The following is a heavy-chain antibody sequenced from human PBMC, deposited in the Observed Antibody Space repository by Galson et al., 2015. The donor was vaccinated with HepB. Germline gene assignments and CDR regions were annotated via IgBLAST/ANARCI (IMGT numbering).Heavy chain of an antibody. V-gene: IGHV2-5*02. CDR3: AHSSGWLCDF. CDR1: GFSLSTNAVG. Sequence: PALVKPTQTLTLTCTFSGFSLSTNAVGVAWIRQPPGKGLEWLALIYWDGDKRCSPSLKSRLTITKDTSRNQVVLTMTNVDPVDTATYYCAHSSGWLCDFWGQGTLVTVSS. CDR2: IYWDGDK. D-gene: IGHD6-19*01. J-gene: IGHJ4*02.